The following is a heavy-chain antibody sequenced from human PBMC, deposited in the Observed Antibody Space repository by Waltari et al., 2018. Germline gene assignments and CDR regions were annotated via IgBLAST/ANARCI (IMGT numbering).Heavy chain of an antibody. V-gene: IGHV4-38-2*02. Sequence: QVQLQESGPGLVKPSETLSLTCTVSGYSISSGYYWGWIRQPPGKGLEWIGSIYHSGSTYYNPSLKSRVTISVDTSKNQFSLKLSAVTAADTAVYYCARDHYDFWSGYYTGFDYWGQGTLVTVSS. J-gene: IGHJ4*02. CDR3: ARDHYDFWSGYYTGFDY. CDR2: IYHSGST. D-gene: IGHD3-3*01. CDR1: GYSISSGYY.